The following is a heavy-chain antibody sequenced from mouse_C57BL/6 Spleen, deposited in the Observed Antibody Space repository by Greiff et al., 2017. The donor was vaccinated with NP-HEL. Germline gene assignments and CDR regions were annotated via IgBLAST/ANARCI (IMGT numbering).Heavy chain of an antibody. CDR3: ARYYYGSNWYFDV. J-gene: IGHJ1*03. CDR1: GYTFTSYG. D-gene: IGHD1-1*01. V-gene: IGHV1-81*01. CDR2: IYPRSGNT. Sequence: QVQLQQSGAELARPGASVKLSCKASGYTFTSYGISWVKQRTGQGLEWIGEIYPRSGNTYYNEKFKGKATLTADKSSSTAYMELRSLTSEDSALYFCARYYYGSNWYFDVWGTGTTVTVSS.